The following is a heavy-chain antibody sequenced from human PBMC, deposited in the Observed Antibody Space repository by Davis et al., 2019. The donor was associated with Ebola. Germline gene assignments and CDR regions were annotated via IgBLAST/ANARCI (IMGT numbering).Heavy chain of an antibody. CDR1: GFTFSTAW. D-gene: IGHD6-13*01. Sequence: PGGSLRLSCAASGFTFSTAWMSWVRQAPGKGLEWVGRIKSKTDGGTTDYAAPVKGRFTISRDDSKNTLYLQMNSLKTEDTAVYYCTTDGGLVSSSWERVDYYYYGMDVWGQGTTVTVSS. CDR2: IKSKTDGGTT. J-gene: IGHJ6*02. V-gene: IGHV3-15*01. CDR3: TTDGGLVSSSWERVDYYYYGMDV.